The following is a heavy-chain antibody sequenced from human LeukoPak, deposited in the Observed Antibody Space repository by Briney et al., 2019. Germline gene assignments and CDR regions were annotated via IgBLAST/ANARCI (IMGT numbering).Heavy chain of an antibody. D-gene: IGHD5-24*01. V-gene: IGHV3-23*01. J-gene: IGHJ4*02. Sequence: GGSLRLSCAASGFTFSSYAMSWVRQAPGKGLEGVSAISGSGGSTYYADSVKGRFTISRDNSKNTLYLQMNSLRAEDTAVYYCAKAFSRRDSAFDYWGQGTLVTVSS. CDR2: ISGSGGST. CDR3: AKAFSRRDSAFDY. CDR1: GFTFSSYA.